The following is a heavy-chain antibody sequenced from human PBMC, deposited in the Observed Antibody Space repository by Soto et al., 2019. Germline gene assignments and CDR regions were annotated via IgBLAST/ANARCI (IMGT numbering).Heavy chain of an antibody. J-gene: IGHJ4*02. V-gene: IGHV4-39*01. CDR3: ARHGSN. Sequence: SETLSLTCTVSGVSISNSSYYWGWIRRPPGKGLEWIGTIYYSGITYYNPSLKSRVTISVDTSKNQFSLKLTSVTAADTAVYYCARHGSNWGQGPMVTVYS. CDR1: GVSISNSSYY. CDR2: IYYSGIT. D-gene: IGHD6-25*01.